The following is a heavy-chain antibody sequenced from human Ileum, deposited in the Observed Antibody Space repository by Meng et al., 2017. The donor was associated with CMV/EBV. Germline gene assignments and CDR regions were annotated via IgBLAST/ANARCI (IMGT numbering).Heavy chain of an antibody. Sequence: QVAQAGAEVVKPGAAVSVSCRTSGGTIISDAVSWVRQRPGQGVEWMGGLIHMSGSPNYEQKFQDRVTISADESKSTHSLELTNLRSEDTAMYYCASESGRWLTPDYWGQGTLVTVSS. CDR2: LIHMSGSP. J-gene: IGHJ4*02. CDR3: ASESGRWLTPDY. D-gene: IGHD3-10*01. CDR1: GGTIISDA. V-gene: IGHV1-69*01.